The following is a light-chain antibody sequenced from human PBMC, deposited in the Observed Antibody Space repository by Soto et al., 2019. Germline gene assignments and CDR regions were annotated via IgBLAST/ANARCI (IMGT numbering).Light chain of an antibody. CDR3: GTWDSSLYV. CDR2: DNN. CDR1: SSNIGNNY. Sequence: QAVVTQPPSVSAAPGQTVTISCSGSSSNIGNNYVSWYQQLPGTAPKLLIYDNNKRPSGIPDRFSGSKSGTSATLGITGLQTGDEADYYCGTWDSSLYVFGTGTKVTVL. V-gene: IGLV1-51*01. J-gene: IGLJ1*01.